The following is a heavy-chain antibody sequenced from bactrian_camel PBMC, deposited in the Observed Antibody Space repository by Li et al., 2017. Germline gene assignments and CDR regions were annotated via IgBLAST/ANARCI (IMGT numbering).Heavy chain of an antibody. D-gene: IGHD6*01. V-gene: IGHV3S54*01. CDR1: GSASRRVS. CDR2: IYTGLGRA. CDR3: AEGRGSRGEHCYSLNY. Sequence: HVQLVESGGGSVQAGGSLKLSCAVSGSASRRVSMGWFRQAPGMEREAVAAIYTGLGRAHYAASVLGRFTISRDSAKNTVYLQMNNLQPEDTATYYCAEGRGSRGEHCYSLNYWGQGTQVTVS. J-gene: IGHJ4*01.